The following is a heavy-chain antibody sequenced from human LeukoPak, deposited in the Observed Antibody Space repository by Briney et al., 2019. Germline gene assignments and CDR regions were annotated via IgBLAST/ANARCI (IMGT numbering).Heavy chain of an antibody. Sequence: GGSLRLSCAASGFTFSSYWMSWVRQAPGKGLEWVANIKQDGSEKYYVDSVEGRFTISRDNAKNSLYLQMNSLRAEDTAVYYCAGGGFYYYDSSGYYGFDPWGQGTLVTVSS. D-gene: IGHD3-22*01. V-gene: IGHV3-7*01. CDR1: GFTFSSYW. J-gene: IGHJ5*02. CDR3: AGGGFYYYDSSGYYGFDP. CDR2: IKQDGSEK.